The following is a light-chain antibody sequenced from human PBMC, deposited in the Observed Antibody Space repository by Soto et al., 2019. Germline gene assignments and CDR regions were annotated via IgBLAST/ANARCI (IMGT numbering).Light chain of an antibody. CDR1: SGSIATNY. V-gene: IGLV6-57*02. CDR3: QSYDGSNPDVV. CDR2: EDT. Sequence: NFMLTQPHSVSESPRRTVTISCTGSSGSIATNYVQWYQQRPGSAPTTVIYEDTQRPSGVPERFSGSIDSSSNSASLTISGLKTEDEADYYCQSYDGSNPDVVFGGGTKLTFL. J-gene: IGLJ2*01.